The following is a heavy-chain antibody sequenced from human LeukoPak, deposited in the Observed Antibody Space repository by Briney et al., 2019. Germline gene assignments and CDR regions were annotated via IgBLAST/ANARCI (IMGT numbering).Heavy chain of an antibody. CDR1: GFTFSSYD. J-gene: IGHJ4*02. CDR3: ARDPEGIRDFDY. V-gene: IGHV3-21*05. CDR2: ISSSSTYI. Sequence: PGGSLRLSCAASGFTFSSYDMNWVRQAPGEGLEWVSYISSSSTYIKYADSVKGRFTISRDNVKNSVYLQMNSLRAEDTAVYYCARDPEGIRDFDYWGQGTLVTVSS.